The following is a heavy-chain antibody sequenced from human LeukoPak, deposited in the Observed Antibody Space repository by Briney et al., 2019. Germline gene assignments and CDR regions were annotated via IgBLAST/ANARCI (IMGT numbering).Heavy chain of an antibody. CDR2: INPDSGGT. Sequence: ASVKVSCKASGYSFTANNMHWVRQAPGQGLEWMGWINPDSGGTNYAQKFQGRATMTRDTSITTFYMELSRLTYDDTAFYYCARLPGIVGAWSPIDYWGQGTLVTVSS. CDR3: ARLPGIVGAWSPIDY. CDR1: GYSFTANN. V-gene: IGHV1-2*02. D-gene: IGHD1-26*01. J-gene: IGHJ4*02.